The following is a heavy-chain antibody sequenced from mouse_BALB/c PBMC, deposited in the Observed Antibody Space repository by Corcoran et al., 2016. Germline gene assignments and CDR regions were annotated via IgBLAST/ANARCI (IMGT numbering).Heavy chain of an antibody. D-gene: IGHD2-4*01. CDR3: ARRDYDGDYAMDY. V-gene: IGHV1-9*01. Sequence: QVQLQQSGAELMKPGVAVKISCKATGYAFSNYWIEWVKQRPGHGLEWIGEILPESDSVNYNEKFKDKATFTADTSSNTAYMQLSSLTSEDSAVYYCARRDYDGDYAMDYWGQGTAVTVSS. CDR2: ILPESDSV. CDR1: GYAFSNYW. J-gene: IGHJ4*01.